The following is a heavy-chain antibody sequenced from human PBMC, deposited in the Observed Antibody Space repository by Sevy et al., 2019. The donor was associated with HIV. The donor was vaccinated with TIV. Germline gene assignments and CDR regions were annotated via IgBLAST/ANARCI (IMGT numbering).Heavy chain of an antibody. J-gene: IGHJ3*02. CDR2: IRNGGSHE. CDR3: ARDRKVLMVVYAVLFNAIDI. CDR1: GFTFSNHA. Sequence: GGSLRLSCTASGFTFSNHAMHWVRQGPGKGPEWVAIIRNGGSHEYYADSVKGRFTISRDKSRNTLYLQMNSLRPEDTAVYYCARDRKVLMVVYAVLFNAIDIWGQGTMVTVSS. D-gene: IGHD2-8*02. V-gene: IGHV3-30*02.